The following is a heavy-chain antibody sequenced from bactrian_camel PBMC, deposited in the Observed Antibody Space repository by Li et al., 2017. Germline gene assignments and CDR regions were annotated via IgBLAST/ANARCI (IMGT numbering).Heavy chain of an antibody. CDR2: MDSFGNP. CDR3: AASVGGQYCSAPYLIRAQEEGTAY. D-gene: IGHD2*01. V-gene: IGHV3S53*01. Sequence: VQLVESGGGSVQAGGSLRLSCSASGYTSGTYCMGWYRQAPGKQRGGIAHMDSFGNPTYAASVKGRFIISRDNAKTILYLEMNSLKPEDTAMYYCAASVGGQYCSAPYLIRAQEEGTAYRGQGTQVTVS. J-gene: IGHJ4*01. CDR1: GYTSGTYC.